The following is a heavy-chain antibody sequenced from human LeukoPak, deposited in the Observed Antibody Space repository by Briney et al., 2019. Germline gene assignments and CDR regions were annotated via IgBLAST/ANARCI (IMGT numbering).Heavy chain of an antibody. V-gene: IGHV4-4*02. D-gene: IGHD3-3*01. CDR3: AREGGFYRPLDY. J-gene: IGHJ4*02. CDR2: VHLDGRT. CDR1: GGSVINTNW. Sequence: SETLSLTCGVSGGSVINTNWWTWVRQPPGKGLEWIGEVHLDGRTNYNPSLESRLAMSVDVSENQVSLKLTSVTAADTAVYYCAREGGFYRPLDYSGQGTLVTVSS.